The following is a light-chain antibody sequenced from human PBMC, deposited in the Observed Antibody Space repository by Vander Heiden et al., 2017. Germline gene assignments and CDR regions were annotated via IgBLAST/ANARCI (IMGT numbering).Light chain of an antibody. V-gene: IGKV1-39*01. Sequence: DIQMTQSPSSLSASVGDRVTITCRASQSISSYLNWYQQKPGKAPKLLIYAASSLQSEVPSRFSSSGSGTDFTLTISSLQPEDFATYYCQQSYSTPITFGQGTRLEIK. J-gene: IGKJ5*01. CDR2: AAS. CDR3: QQSYSTPIT. CDR1: QSISSY.